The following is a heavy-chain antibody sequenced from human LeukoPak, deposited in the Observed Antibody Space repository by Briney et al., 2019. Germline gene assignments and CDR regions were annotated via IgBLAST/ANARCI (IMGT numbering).Heavy chain of an antibody. J-gene: IGHJ4*02. Sequence: GGSLRLSCAASGFTFSDYYMSWIRQAPGKGLEWVSYISSSGSTIYYADSVKGRFTISRDNAKDSLYLQMNSLRAEDTAVYYCARDGAYSSSWGVFDYWGQGTLVTVSS. CDR3: ARDGAYSSSWGVFDY. CDR1: GFTFSDYY. CDR2: ISSSGSTI. D-gene: IGHD6-13*01. V-gene: IGHV3-11*04.